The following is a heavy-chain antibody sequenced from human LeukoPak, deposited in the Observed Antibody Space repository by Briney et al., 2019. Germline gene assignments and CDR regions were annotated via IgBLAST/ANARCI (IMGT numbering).Heavy chain of an antibody. V-gene: IGHV3-9*01. Sequence: PGRSLRLSCAASGFTFDDYAMHWVRQAPGKGLEWVSGIGWNSGSIGYADSVKGRFTISRDNAKNSLYLQMNSLRAEDTALYYCAKEKGYYDILTGYSPFDYWGQGTLVTVSS. CDR2: IGWNSGSI. CDR3: AKEKGYYDILTGYSPFDY. CDR1: GFTFDDYA. J-gene: IGHJ4*02. D-gene: IGHD3-9*01.